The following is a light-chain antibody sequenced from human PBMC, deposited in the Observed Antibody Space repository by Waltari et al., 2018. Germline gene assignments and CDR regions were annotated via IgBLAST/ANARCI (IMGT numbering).Light chain of an antibody. CDR3: MQATQWPLT. J-gene: IGKJ1*01. Sequence: DVVMTQSPLTLPVTLGQPATISCRSSQSLVHSDGKTYLNWFQQRPGQSPRRLIYKVFNRDSGVPDRFSGSGSGTDFTLKISRVEAEDVGTYYCMQATQWPLTFGQGTKVEIK. V-gene: IGKV2-30*02. CDR2: KVF. CDR1: QSLVHSDGKTY.